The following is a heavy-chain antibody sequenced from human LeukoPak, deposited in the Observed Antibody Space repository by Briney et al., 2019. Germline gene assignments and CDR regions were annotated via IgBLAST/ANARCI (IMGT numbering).Heavy chain of an antibody. CDR1: GYTFTGYY. D-gene: IGHD1-1*01. CDR2: IDPNSGGT. CDR3: ARNPWIAFPYNWLDP. V-gene: IGHV1-2*02. J-gene: IGHJ5*02. Sequence: GASVKVSCKASGYTFTGYYMHWVRQAPGQGLEWMGWIDPNSGGTNYAQKFQGRVTLTRDTSISTAYMELSRLRSDDTAVYYCARNPWIAFPYNWLDPWGHGTLVTVFS.